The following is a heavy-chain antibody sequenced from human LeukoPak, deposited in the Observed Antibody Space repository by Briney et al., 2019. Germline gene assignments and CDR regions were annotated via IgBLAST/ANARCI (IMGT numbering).Heavy chain of an antibody. Sequence: ASVKVSCKASGYTFTGYYMHWVRQAPGQGLEWMGWIDPNTGGKTFAQTFQGRVTLTWDTSINTGYMELSRLRSDDTALYYCAREEGSSSTHVDYWGQGTLVIVSS. CDR2: IDPNTGGK. V-gene: IGHV1-2*02. D-gene: IGHD3-10*01. CDR1: GYTFTGYY. J-gene: IGHJ4*02. CDR3: AREEGSSSTHVDY.